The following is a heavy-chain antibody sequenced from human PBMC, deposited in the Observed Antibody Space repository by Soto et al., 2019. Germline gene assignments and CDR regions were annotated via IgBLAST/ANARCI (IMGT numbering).Heavy chain of an antibody. D-gene: IGHD2-2*01. CDR2: ISGSGAYT. J-gene: IGHJ4*02. CDR3: ARDRHPYSTKYYFDY. Sequence: GSLRLSCAASGFTFITYAMNWVRQPPGKRLEWVSSISGSGAYTYYADSVQGRFTISRDNSKNTLNLQMNSLRAEDTAVYYCARDRHPYSTKYYFDYWGQGTLVTVSS. CDR1: GFTFITYA. V-gene: IGHV3-23*01.